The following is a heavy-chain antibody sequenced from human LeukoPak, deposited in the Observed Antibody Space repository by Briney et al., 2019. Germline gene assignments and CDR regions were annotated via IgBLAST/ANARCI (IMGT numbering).Heavy chain of an antibody. D-gene: IGHD1-7*01. CDR2: IVVGSGNT. CDR1: GFTFTSSA. V-gene: IGHV1-58*02. J-gene: IGHJ5*02. CDR3: ATVRHNWNYPGEGWFDP. Sequence: SVKVSCKASGFTFTSSAMQWVRQARGQRLEWIGWIVVGSGNTIYAQKSQERVTITRDISTSTAYMELRSLRFEDTAVYYCATVRHNWNYPGEGWFDPWGQGTLVTVSS.